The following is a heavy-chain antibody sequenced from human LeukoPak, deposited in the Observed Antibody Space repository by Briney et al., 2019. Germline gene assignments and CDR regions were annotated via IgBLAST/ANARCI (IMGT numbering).Heavy chain of an antibody. D-gene: IGHD3-10*01. CDR3: AKDDAWLRFGE. Sequence: GGSLRLSCAASGFTFSRYWMHWVRQAPGKGLVWVSRINSDGSSTSYADSVKGRFTISRDNSKNTLYLEVISLTAEDTAVYYCAKDDAWLRFGEWSQGTLVTVSS. CDR1: GFTFSRYW. CDR2: INSDGSST. J-gene: IGHJ4*02. V-gene: IGHV3-74*01.